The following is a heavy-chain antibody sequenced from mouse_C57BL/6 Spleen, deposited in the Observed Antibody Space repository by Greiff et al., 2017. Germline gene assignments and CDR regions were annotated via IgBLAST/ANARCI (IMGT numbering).Heavy chain of an antibody. CDR1: GYTFTSYT. CDR2: INPSSGYT. D-gene: IGHD1-1*01. CDR3: ARSGLLPFAY. V-gene: IGHV1-4*01. J-gene: IGHJ3*01. Sequence: QVQLQQSGAELARPGASVKMSCKASGYTFTSYTMHWVKQRPGQGLEWIGYINPSSGYTKYNQKFKYKATWTADKSSSTAYMQLSSLTSEDSAVYYCARSGLLPFAYWGQGTLVTVSA.